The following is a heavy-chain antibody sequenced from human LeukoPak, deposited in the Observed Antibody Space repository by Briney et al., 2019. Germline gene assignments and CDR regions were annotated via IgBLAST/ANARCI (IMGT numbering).Heavy chain of an antibody. J-gene: IGHJ4*02. CDR3: ARGFSGYDWERYDY. D-gene: IGHD5-12*01. V-gene: IGHV4-34*01. CDR1: GGSFSGYY. CDR2: INHSGST. Sequence: SETLSLTCAVYGGSFSGYYWSWIRQPPGKGLEWIGEINHSGSTNYNPSLKSRVTISVDTSKNRFSLKLSSVTAADTAVYYCARGFSGYDWERYDYWGQGTLVTVSS.